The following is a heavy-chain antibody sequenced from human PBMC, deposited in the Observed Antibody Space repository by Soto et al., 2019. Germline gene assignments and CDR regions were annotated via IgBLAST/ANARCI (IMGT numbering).Heavy chain of an antibody. J-gene: IGHJ6*02. Sequence: SETLSLTCTVSGGSISRGGYYWTWIRQHPGKGLEWIGYNYYSGITYYNPSLKSRVTISLDASKNQFSLKLSSVTAADTAVYYCARGSSIAGLYYGMDVWGQGTTVTVSS. CDR2: NYYSGIT. D-gene: IGHD6-6*01. V-gene: IGHV4-31*03. CDR1: GGSISRGGYY. CDR3: ARGSSIAGLYYGMDV.